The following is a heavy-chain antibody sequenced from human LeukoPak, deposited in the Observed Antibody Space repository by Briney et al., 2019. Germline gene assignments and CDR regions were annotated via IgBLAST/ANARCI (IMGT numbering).Heavy chain of an antibody. D-gene: IGHD5-18*01. Sequence: SETLSLTCTVSGGSISSYYWSWIRQPAGKGLEWIGRIYTSGSTNYNPSLKSRVTMSVDTSKNQFSLKLSSVTAADTAVYYCARAGLLTSVTQEFDPWGQGTLVTVSS. CDR3: ARAGLLTSVTQEFDP. CDR1: GGSISSYY. J-gene: IGHJ5*02. CDR2: IYTSGST. V-gene: IGHV4-4*07.